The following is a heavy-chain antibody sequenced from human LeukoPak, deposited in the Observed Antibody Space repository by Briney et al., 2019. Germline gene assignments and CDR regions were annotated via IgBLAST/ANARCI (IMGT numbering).Heavy chain of an antibody. J-gene: IGHJ3*02. CDR3: ARRVGSITIFGVVIHDAFDI. D-gene: IGHD3-3*01. CDR1: GGTFSSYA. V-gene: IGHV1-69*13. Sequence: SVKVSCKASGGTFSSYAISWVRQAPGQGLEWMGGIIPIFGTANYAQKFQGRVTITADESTSTAYMELSSLRSEDTAVYYCARRVGSITIFGVVIHDAFDIWGQGTLVTVSS. CDR2: IIPIFGTA.